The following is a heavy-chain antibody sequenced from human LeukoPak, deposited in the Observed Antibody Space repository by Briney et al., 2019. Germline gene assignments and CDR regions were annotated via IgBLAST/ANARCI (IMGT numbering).Heavy chain of an antibody. J-gene: IGHJ4*02. D-gene: IGHD2-21*02. Sequence: SETMSLTSTVSGGSISSYYWSWNRQPPGKGLEWIGYIYYSGSTNYNPSLKSRVTISVDTSKNQFSLKLSSVTAADTAVYYCARVSCGGDCYEYYFDYWGQGTLVTVSS. CDR3: ARVSCGGDCYEYYFDY. CDR1: GGSISSYY. V-gene: IGHV4-59*01. CDR2: IYYSGST.